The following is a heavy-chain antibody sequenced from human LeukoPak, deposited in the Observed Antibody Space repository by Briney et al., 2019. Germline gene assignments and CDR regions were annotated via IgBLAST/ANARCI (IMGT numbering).Heavy chain of an antibody. Sequence: GGSLRLSCAVSGFSVSSFGMSWVRQAPGKGLEWISAISLNGENTWYADSVKGRFIISRDNSKNTLYLQLTSLRAEDTAVYYCAQGFSSGWYPYWGQGSLVSVSS. CDR3: AQGFSSGWYPY. V-gene: IGHV3-23*01. D-gene: IGHD6-19*01. CDR1: GFSVSSFG. CDR2: ISLNGENT. J-gene: IGHJ4*02.